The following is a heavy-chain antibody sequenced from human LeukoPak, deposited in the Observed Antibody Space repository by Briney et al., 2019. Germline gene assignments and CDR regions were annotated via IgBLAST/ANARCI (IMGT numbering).Heavy chain of an antibody. Sequence: PGGSLRLSCAASGFTFSSYEMNWVRQAPGKGLEWVSYISSSGSTIYYADSVKGRFTVSRDNAKNSLYLQMNSLRAEDTAVYYCAELGITMIGGVWGKGATVTISS. CDR3: AELGITMIGGV. CDR1: GFTFSSYE. CDR2: ISSSGSTI. J-gene: IGHJ6*04. D-gene: IGHD3-10*02. V-gene: IGHV3-48*03.